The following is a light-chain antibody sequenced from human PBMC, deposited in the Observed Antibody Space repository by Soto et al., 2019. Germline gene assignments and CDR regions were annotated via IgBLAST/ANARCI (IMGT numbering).Light chain of an antibody. CDR2: LGS. CDR3: MQPLQTLIT. Sequence: EIVLTQSPLSLSVSPGEPASISCRSSQSLTHSSGYNYLDWYLLKPGQPPQLLIYLGSNRGSGVRDRFSGSGSGTDFTLTISRVETEDAGVYFCMQPLQTLITFGQGTRLEIQ. J-gene: IGKJ5*01. V-gene: IGKV2-28*01. CDR1: QSLTHSSGYNY.